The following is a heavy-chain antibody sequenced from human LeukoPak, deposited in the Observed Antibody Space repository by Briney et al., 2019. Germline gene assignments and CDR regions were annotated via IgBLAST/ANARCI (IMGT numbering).Heavy chain of an antibody. V-gene: IGHV3-9*01. J-gene: IGHJ4*02. CDR2: ISWNSGSI. CDR1: GFTFDDYA. D-gene: IGHD6-19*01. Sequence: GRSLRLSCAASGFTFDDYAMHWVRQAPGKGLEWVSGISWNSGSIGYADSVKGRFTISRDNAKNSLYLQVNSLRAEDTALYYCAKDRGIAVAGTGIDYWGQGTLVTVSS. CDR3: AKDRGIAVAGTGIDY.